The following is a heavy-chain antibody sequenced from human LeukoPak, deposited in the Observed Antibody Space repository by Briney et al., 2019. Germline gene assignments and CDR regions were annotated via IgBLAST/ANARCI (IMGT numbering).Heavy chain of an antibody. CDR1: GGSFSGYY. V-gene: IGHV4-34*01. D-gene: IGHD1-26*01. CDR2: IDHSGST. Sequence: SETLSLTCAVYGGSFSGYYWSWIRQPPGKGLEWIGEIDHSGSTNYKPSLKSRVTISVDTSKNQFSLKLSSVTAADTAVYYCARVSGGTYPDYWGQGTLVTVSP. CDR3: ARVSGGTYPDY. J-gene: IGHJ4*02.